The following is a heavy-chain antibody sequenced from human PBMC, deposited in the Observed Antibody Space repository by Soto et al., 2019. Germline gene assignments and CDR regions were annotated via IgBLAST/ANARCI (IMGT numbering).Heavy chain of an antibody. CDR3: ARHDYDFWSGYRPDYYYYYGMDV. D-gene: IGHD3-3*01. V-gene: IGHV4-39*01. CDR2: IYYSGST. Sequence: PSETLSLTCTVSGGSISSSSYYWGWIRQPPGKGLEWIGSIYYSGSTYYNPSLKSRVTISVDTSKNQFSLKLSSVTAADTAVYYCARHDYDFWSGYRPDYYYYYGMDVWGQGTTVTVSS. J-gene: IGHJ6*02. CDR1: GGSISSSSYY.